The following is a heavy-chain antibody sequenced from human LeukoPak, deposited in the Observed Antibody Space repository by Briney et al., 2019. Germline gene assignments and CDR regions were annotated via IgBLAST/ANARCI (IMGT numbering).Heavy chain of an antibody. D-gene: IGHD4-23*01. CDR1: GFTFNTYA. CDR2: IGGGGGT. CDR3: ATHYGGNSYYYYYMDV. J-gene: IGHJ6*03. Sequence: GGSLRLSCAASGFTFNTYAMSWVRQAPGKGLEWVSSIGGGGGTYYADSLKGRFTISRDNSKNTLYLQMNSLRAEDTAVYYCATHYGGNSYYYYYMDVWGKGTTVTVSS. V-gene: IGHV3-23*01.